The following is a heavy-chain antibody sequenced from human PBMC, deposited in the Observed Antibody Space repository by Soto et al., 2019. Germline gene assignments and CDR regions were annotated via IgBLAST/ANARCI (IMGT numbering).Heavy chain of an antibody. CDR3: ARELARSIATSYGMDV. CDR1: GYTFTSYD. D-gene: IGHD6-6*01. V-gene: IGHV1-8*01. Sequence: ASVKVSCKASGYTFTSYDINWVRQATGQGLEWMGWMNPNSGNTGYAQKFQGRVTITADKSTSTAYMELSSLRSEDTAVYYCARELARSIATSYGMDVWGQGTTVTVSS. CDR2: MNPNSGNT. J-gene: IGHJ6*02.